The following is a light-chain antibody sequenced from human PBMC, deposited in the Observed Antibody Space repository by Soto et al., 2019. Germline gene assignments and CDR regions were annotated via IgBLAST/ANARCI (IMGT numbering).Light chain of an antibody. V-gene: IGKV3-15*01. CDR2: GAS. CDR1: QSVNSN. CDR3: QQYHNWPWT. Sequence: EIVMTQSPATLSVSPGERATLSCRATQSVNSNLAWYQQKPGQAPRLLIYGASTRATGIPARFSGSGSGTEFTLAISSLQSEDFAVYYCQQYHNWPWTFGQGTKVEIK. J-gene: IGKJ1*01.